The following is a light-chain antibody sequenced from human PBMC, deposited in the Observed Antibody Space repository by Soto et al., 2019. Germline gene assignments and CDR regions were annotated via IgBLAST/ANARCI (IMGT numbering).Light chain of an antibody. CDR2: GAS. CDR1: QSVGSSY. J-gene: IGKJ1*01. CDR3: QQYGSSPRT. V-gene: IGKV3-20*01. Sequence: IVLTHSAGALSLSPGERATLSCRASQSVGSSYVAWYQQRPGQAPRLLIYGASSRATGIPDRFSGSGSGTDFTLTISRLEPEDFAVYYCQQYGSSPRTFGQGTKVEIK.